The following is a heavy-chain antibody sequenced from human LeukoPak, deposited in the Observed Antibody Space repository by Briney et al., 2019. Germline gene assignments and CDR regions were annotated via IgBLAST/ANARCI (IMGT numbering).Heavy chain of an antibody. J-gene: IGHJ4*02. D-gene: IGHD3-10*01. CDR3: ARSDGSGSELDY. CDR1: GGSISSGSYY. V-gene: IGHV4-61*02. Sequence: PSETLSLTCTVSGGSISSGSYYWSWIRQPAGKGLEWIGRIYTRGSTNYNPSLKSRVTISVDTSKNQFSLKLSSVTAADTAVYYCARSDGSGSELDYWGQGTLVTVSS. CDR2: IYTRGST.